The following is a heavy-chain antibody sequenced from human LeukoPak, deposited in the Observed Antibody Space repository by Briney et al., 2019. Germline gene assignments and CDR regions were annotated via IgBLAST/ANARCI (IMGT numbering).Heavy chain of an antibody. CDR2: ISSSSSYI. V-gene: IGHV3-21*01. D-gene: IGHD6-6*01. CDR3: ARGAARDWFDP. J-gene: IGHJ5*02. CDR1: GFTFSSYS. Sequence: TGGSLRLSCAASGFTFSSYSMNWVRQAPGKGLEWVSSISSSSSYIYYADSVKGRFTISRDNAKNSLYLQMNSLRAEDTAVYYCARGAARDWFDPWGWGTLVTVSS.